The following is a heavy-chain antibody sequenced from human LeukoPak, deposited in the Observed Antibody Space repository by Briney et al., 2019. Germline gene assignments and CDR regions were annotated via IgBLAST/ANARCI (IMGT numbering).Heavy chain of an antibody. CDR2: INHSGST. J-gene: IGHJ4*02. V-gene: IGHV4-34*01. CDR1: GGSFSGYY. D-gene: IGHD3-22*01. Sequence: SETLSLTCAVYGGSFSGYYWSWLRQPPGKGLEWIGEINHSGSTNYNPSLKSRVSMSVDTSKNQFSLKLNSVTAADTAVYYCARGNSYYDSSGAFDYWGQGTLVTVSS. CDR3: ARGNSYYDSSGAFDY.